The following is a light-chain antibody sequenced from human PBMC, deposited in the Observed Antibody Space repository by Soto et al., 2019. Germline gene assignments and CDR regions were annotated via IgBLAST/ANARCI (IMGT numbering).Light chain of an antibody. Sequence: DIQMTQSPSSLSASVGDRVTITCQASQDISNYLNWYQQKPGKAPKLLIYDASNLETGVPSRFSGSVSGTDFTFTISSLQPEDIATYYCQQYDNLLLTFGGGTKVDIK. V-gene: IGKV1-33*01. CDR2: DAS. CDR1: QDISNY. CDR3: QQYDNLLLT. J-gene: IGKJ4*01.